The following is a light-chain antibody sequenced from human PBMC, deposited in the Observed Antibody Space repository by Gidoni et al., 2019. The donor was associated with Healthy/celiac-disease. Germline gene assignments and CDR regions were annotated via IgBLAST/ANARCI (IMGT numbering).Light chain of an antibody. CDR3: QRRSNWHPIFT. Sequence: EIVLTQSPATLSVSPGETATISCRASQRGSSYLAWYQQKHGQAPRLLIYDASDRPTGIPARFSGSGSGTDIALTINSLVPEAFAVYYCQRRSNWHPIFTFGPGTKVDIK. V-gene: IGKV3-11*01. CDR2: DAS. J-gene: IGKJ3*01. CDR1: QRGSSY.